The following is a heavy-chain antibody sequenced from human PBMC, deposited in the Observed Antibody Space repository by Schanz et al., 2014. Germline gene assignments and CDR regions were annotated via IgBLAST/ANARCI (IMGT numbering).Heavy chain of an antibody. CDR3: AKDHDYFSSSGYPVDFDY. CDR2: ISGRGDDT. CDR1: GFTFRGYA. D-gene: IGHD3-22*01. J-gene: IGHJ4*02. Sequence: EVHLVESEGGLIQPGGSLRLSCAASGFTFRGYAMTWVRQAPGKGLEWVSSISGRGDDTYYADSVKGRFTISRDNSKNTLYLHMNRLRVEDSAVYYCAKDHDYFSSSGYPVDFDYWGQGTLVTVSS. V-gene: IGHV3-23*04.